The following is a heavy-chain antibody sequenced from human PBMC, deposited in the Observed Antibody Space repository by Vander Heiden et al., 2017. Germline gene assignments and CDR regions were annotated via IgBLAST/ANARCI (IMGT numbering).Heavy chain of an antibody. V-gene: IGHV3-7*01. CDR2: IKQKGSYK. CDR3: VRDASAATSDH. J-gene: IGHJ4*02. Sequence: EVQLVESGGGSVQPGGSLRASCAAPRFSLISYGLSWARPGPGEGLEGVANIKQKGSYKHYLDSVKSQFTISRDNDKNLLYLQMSSLTAEDTALYYCVRDASAATSDHWGQGTLVTVSS. CDR1: RFSLISYG. D-gene: IGHD2-15*01.